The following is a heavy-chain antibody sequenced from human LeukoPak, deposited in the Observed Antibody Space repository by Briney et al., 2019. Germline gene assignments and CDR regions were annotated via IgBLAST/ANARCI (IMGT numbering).Heavy chain of an antibody. CDR2: ITRSGGTT. D-gene: IGHD1-26*01. CDR1: GFIFSSYG. V-gene: IGHV3-23*01. CDR3: ARDRMGAILYFDS. J-gene: IGHJ4*02. Sequence: GGTLRLSCAAAGFIFSSYGMIWVRQAAGKGLAWVSAITRSGGTTYYADSVEGRFTISRDNSKNTMYLQVNSRSAEDTAVYYCARDRMGAILYFDSWGQGTLVTVSS.